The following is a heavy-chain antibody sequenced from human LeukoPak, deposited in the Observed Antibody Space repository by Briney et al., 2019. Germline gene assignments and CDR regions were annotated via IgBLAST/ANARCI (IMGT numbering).Heavy chain of an antibody. Sequence: PSETLSLTCAVYGGSFSGYYWSWIRQPPGKGLEWIGEINHSGSTFYYPSLTSRVRMSIDTSKNHFSLELNSVTAADTAVYYCGRGGDGARLGYWGRGTLVTVSS. D-gene: IGHD3-10*01. V-gene: IGHV4-34*01. CDR1: GGSFSGYY. CDR3: GRGGDGARLGY. J-gene: IGHJ4*02. CDR2: INHSGST.